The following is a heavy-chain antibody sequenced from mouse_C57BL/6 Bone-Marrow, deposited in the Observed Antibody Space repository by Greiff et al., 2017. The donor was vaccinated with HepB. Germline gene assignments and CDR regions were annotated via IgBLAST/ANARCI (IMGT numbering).Heavy chain of an antibody. V-gene: IGHV1-64*01. Sequence: QVQLQQPGAELVKPGASVKLSCKASGYTFTSYWMHWVKQRPGQGLEWIGMIHPNSGSTNYNEKFKSKATLTVDKSSSTAYMQLSSLTSEDSAVYYCARCRQLRLPWFAYWGQGTLVTVSA. D-gene: IGHD3-2*02. CDR2: IHPNSGST. J-gene: IGHJ3*01. CDR1: GYTFTSYW. CDR3: ARCRQLRLPWFAY.